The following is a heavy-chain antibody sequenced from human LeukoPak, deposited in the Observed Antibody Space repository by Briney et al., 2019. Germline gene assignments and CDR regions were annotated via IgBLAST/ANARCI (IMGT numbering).Heavy chain of an antibody. CDR2: IVVASGNT. D-gene: IGHD3-9*01. J-gene: IGHJ4*02. V-gene: IGHV1-58*01. CDR1: GFTFNTSA. CDR3: AADDILTAF. Sequence: SVKVSCKASGFTFNTSAVQWVRQARGQRLEWIGWIVVASGNTNYAQNFQERVTITRDMSTSTAYMELSSLRSEDTAVYYCAADDILTAFWGQGTLVTVSS.